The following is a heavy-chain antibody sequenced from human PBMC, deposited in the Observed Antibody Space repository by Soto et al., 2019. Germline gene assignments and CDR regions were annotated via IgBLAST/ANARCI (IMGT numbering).Heavy chain of an antibody. Sequence: PGGSLRLSCAASGFTFSSYSMNWVRQAPGKGLEWVSSISSSSSYIYYADSVKGRFTISRDNAKNSLYLQMNSLRAEDTAVYYCAREKWLVLEWGYYYYYGMDVWGQGTTVTVSS. CDR3: AREKWLVLEWGYYYYYGMDV. CDR1: GFTFSSYS. D-gene: IGHD6-19*01. CDR2: ISSSSSYI. J-gene: IGHJ6*02. V-gene: IGHV3-21*01.